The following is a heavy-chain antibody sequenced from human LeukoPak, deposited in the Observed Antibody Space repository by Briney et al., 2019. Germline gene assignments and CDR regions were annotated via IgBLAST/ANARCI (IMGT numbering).Heavy chain of an antibody. J-gene: IGHJ4*02. D-gene: IGHD3-16*02. Sequence: GGSLRPSCAASGFTFSSYAMSWVRQAPGKGLEWVSAISGSGGSTYYADSVKGRFTISRDNSRDTLYLQMNSLRAEDTAVYYCAKGYYDYVWGSYHFDYWGQGTLVTVSS. CDR1: GFTFSSYA. CDR3: AKGYYDYVWGSYHFDY. V-gene: IGHV3-23*01. CDR2: ISGSGGST.